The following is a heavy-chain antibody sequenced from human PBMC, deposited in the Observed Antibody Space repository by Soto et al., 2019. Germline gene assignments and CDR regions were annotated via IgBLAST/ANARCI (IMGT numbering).Heavy chain of an antibody. D-gene: IGHD4-17*01. J-gene: IGHJ3*02. V-gene: IGHV1-46*01. CDR2: INPSGGST. CDR3: ARAPTTVVTRHAFDI. Sequence: SVKVSCKASGYTFTSYYMHWVRQAPGQGLEWMGIINPSGGSTSYAQKFQGRVTMTRDTSTSTVYMELSSLRSEDTAVYYCARAPTTVVTRHAFDIWGQGTMVTVSS. CDR1: GYTFTSYY.